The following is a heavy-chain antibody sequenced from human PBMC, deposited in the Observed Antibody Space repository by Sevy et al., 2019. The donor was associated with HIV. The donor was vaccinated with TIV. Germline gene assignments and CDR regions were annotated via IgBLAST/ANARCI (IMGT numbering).Heavy chain of an antibody. CDR3: ARLVGARGGGYYFDY. CDR1: GGSISSYY. CDR2: IYYRGST. V-gene: IGHV4-59*13. Sequence: SETLSLTCTVSGGSISSYYWSWIRQPPGKGLEWIGYIYYRGSTNYNPSLKSRVTISVDTSKNQFSLKLSSVTAADTAVYYCARLVGARGGGYYFDYWGQGTLVTVSS. J-gene: IGHJ4*02. D-gene: IGHD3-10*01.